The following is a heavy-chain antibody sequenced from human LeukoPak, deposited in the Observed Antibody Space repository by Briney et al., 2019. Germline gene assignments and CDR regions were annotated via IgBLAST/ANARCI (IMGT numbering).Heavy chain of an antibody. V-gene: IGHV3-23*01. D-gene: IGHD3-3*01. Sequence: GGSLRLSCAASGFTFSSYAMSWVRQAPGKGLEWVSAMSGSGGFTYYADSVKGRFTISRDNSKNTLYLQMNSLRAEDTAAYYCARDGTNYDFWSGLYSFWGQGTLVTVSS. CDR3: ARDGTNYDFWSGLYSF. CDR1: GFTFSSYA. J-gene: IGHJ4*02. CDR2: MSGSGGFT.